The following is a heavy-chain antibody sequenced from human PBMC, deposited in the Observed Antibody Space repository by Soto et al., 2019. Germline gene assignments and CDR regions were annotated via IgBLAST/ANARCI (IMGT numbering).Heavy chain of an antibody. D-gene: IGHD4-17*01. CDR1: GGSISSGGYY. CDR2: IYYSGST. Sequence: SETLSLTCTVSGGSISSGGYYWSWIRQHPGKGLEWIGYIYYSGSTYYNPSLRSRVTISVDTSKNQFSLKLSSVTAADTAVYYCARCFHGDYARAFDIWGQGTMVTVSS. J-gene: IGHJ3*02. CDR3: ARCFHGDYARAFDI. V-gene: IGHV4-31*03.